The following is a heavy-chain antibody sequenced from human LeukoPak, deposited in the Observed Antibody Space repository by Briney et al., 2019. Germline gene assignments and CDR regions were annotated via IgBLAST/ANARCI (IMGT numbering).Heavy chain of an antibody. J-gene: IGHJ5*02. CDR1: GGSISGYH. CDR3: ARAQAGTFSRFDP. V-gene: IGHV4-4*07. D-gene: IGHD6-19*01. CDR2: IFSDGTT. Sequence: SETLSLTCTVSGGSISGYHWNWIRQAAGQALQWIGRIFSDGTTSYNPSLRSLVVMSLDTSKNQFYLKLSSVTAADTALYYCARAQAGTFSRFDPWGQGTLVTVSS.